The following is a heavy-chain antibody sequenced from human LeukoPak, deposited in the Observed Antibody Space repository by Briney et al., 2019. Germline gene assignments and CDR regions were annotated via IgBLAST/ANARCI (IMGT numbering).Heavy chain of an antibody. CDR2: IYYSGST. Sequence: PSETLSLTCTVSGGSISSYNWSWVRQPPGKGLDWIGYIYYSGSTNYNPSLKSRVTISVDTSKNQFSLKLSSVTAADTAVYYCARESDGYDFWSGFDYWGQGTLVTVSS. J-gene: IGHJ4*02. D-gene: IGHD3-3*01. CDR1: GGSISSYN. CDR3: ARESDGYDFWSGFDY. V-gene: IGHV4-59*01.